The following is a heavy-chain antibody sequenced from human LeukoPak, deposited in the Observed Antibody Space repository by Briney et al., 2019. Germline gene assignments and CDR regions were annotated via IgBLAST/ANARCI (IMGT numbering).Heavy chain of an antibody. Sequence: ASVRVSCKASGYTFTDFGISWVRQAPGQGLEWMGRINTYKGNTNYGQRFQGRFTMTIDTATNTAFMVSRSLRSDDTAVYYCARDQRVGVTAFYRPFDPWGQGTPVTVSS. CDR1: GYTFTDFG. CDR3: ARDQRVGVTAFYRPFDP. V-gene: IGHV1-18*01. D-gene: IGHD2-21*02. CDR2: INTYKGNT. J-gene: IGHJ5*02.